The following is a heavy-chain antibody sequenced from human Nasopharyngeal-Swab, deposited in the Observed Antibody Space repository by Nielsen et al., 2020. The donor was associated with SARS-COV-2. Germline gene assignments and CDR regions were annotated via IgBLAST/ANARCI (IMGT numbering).Heavy chain of an antibody. J-gene: IGHJ6*02. V-gene: IGHV1-18*01. D-gene: IGHD6-19*01. CDR1: GYTFSSYG. CDR3: HVDRVSGSEDSYYFHAMDV. CDR2: NSGYNGDT. Sequence: ASVKVSCKASGYTFSSYGITWVRQAPGQGLEWMGWNSGYNGDTNYAQKLQGRVTMTTDTSTSTAYMELGNLRSDDTAVYYCHVDRVSGSEDSYYFHAMDVWGQGTTVTVSS.